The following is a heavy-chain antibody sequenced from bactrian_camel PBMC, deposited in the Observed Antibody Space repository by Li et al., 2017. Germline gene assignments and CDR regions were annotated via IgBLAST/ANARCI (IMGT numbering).Heavy chain of an antibody. CDR1: GFTFSTYP. CDR2: ISEDGGNT. V-gene: IGHV3S7*01. Sequence: QVQLVESGGGLVQPGGSLRLSCAASGFTFSTYPMSWVRQAPGKGLEWVSSISEDGGNTYYADSVKGRFTISRDNAKNTMYLQMHSLKPEDTAVYYCVSGYYNDREAPYTYWGQGTQVTVS. CDR3: VSGYYNDREAPYTY. J-gene: IGHJ4*01. D-gene: IGHD4*01.